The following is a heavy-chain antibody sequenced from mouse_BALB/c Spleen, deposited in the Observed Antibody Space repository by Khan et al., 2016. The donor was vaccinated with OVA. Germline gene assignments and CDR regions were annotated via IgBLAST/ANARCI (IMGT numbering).Heavy chain of an antibody. V-gene: IGHV1S137*01. CDR2: ISTYYGDA. CDR1: GYTFTDFT. Sequence: VQLVESGAELVRPGVSVKISCKGSGYTFTDFTMHWVKQSHTKSLEWIGVISTYYGDATYNQKFKGKATMTVDKSSSTAYMELASLTSEDSAILYRGRGGGGDRFAYWGQGTLVTVSA. CDR3: GRGGGGDRFAY. J-gene: IGHJ3*01.